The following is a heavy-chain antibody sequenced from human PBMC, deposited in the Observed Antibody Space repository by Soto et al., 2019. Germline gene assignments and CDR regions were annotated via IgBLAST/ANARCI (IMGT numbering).Heavy chain of an antibody. V-gene: IGHV4-59*12. CDR3: ARDKITGLFDY. J-gene: IGHJ4*02. CDR2: IHYSGTT. D-gene: IGHD2-8*02. Sequence: SETLSLTCTVSGGSISSNYWSWIRQPPGKGLEWIGYIHYSGTTDYKLSLKSRVTISVDTSKNQFSLKLNSVTTADTAVYYCARDKITGLFDYWGQGTLVTVSS. CDR1: GGSISSNY.